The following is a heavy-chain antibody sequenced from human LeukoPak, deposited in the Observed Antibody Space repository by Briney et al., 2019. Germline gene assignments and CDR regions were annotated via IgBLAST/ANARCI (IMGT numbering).Heavy chain of an antibody. J-gene: IGHJ6*02. D-gene: IGHD1-26*01. Sequence: GGSLRLSCAASGFTFSSYAMHLVRQAPGKGLEYVSAITNNGGSTYYANSVKGRFTISRDNSKNTLYLQMGSLRAEDMAVYYCAREVSGSSQAYFYYGMDVWGQGTTVTVSS. V-gene: IGHV3-64*01. CDR3: AREVSGSSQAYFYYGMDV. CDR2: ITNNGGST. CDR1: GFTFSSYA.